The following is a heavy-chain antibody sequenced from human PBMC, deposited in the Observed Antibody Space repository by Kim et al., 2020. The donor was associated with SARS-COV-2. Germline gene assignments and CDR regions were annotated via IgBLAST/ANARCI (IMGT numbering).Heavy chain of an antibody. CDR3: ARDLMAAWGMDV. CDR2: IYSGGTT. V-gene: IGHV3-53*01. Sequence: GGSLRLSCAASGITVSYNYMSWVRQAPGKGLEWVSVIYSGGTTYYSDSVKGRCTISRDNSKNTLYLQMNSLRAEDTAVYYCARDLMAAWGMDVWGQGTTVTVSS. D-gene: IGHD2-8*01. CDR1: GITVSYNY. J-gene: IGHJ6*02.